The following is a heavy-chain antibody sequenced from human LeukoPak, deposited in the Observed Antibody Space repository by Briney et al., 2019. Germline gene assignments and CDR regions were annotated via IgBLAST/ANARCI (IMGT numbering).Heavy chain of an antibody. CDR2: ISAYNGNT. V-gene: IGHV1-18*01. J-gene: IGHJ4*02. CDR3: ATGFPNGSGSYSVGN. Sequence: GASVKVSCKASGYTFTSYGISWVRQAPGQGLEWMGWISAYNGNTNYAQKLQGRVTMTTDTSTSTAYMELRSLRSEDTAVYYCATGFPNGSGSYSVGNWGQGTLVTVSS. D-gene: IGHD3-10*01. CDR1: GYTFTSYG.